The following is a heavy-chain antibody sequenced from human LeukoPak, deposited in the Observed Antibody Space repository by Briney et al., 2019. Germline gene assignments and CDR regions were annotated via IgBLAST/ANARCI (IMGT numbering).Heavy chain of an antibody. Sequence: GGSLRLSCAASGFTVSSNYMSWVRRAPGKGLEWVSVIYSGGSTYYADSVKGRFTISRDNSKNTLYLQMNSLRAEDTAVYYCARDTHSSGWYYFDYWGQGTLVTVSS. V-gene: IGHV3-53*01. CDR3: ARDTHSSGWYYFDY. J-gene: IGHJ4*02. CDR2: IYSGGST. D-gene: IGHD6-19*01. CDR1: GFTVSSNY.